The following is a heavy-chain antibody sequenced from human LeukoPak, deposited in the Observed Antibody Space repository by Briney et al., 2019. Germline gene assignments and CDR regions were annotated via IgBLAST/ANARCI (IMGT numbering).Heavy chain of an antibody. J-gene: IGHJ4*02. D-gene: IGHD1-26*01. CDR1: GFTFSSYA. CDR2: ISGSGGST. Sequence: GGSLRLSCAASGFTFSSYAMSWVRQAPGKGLEWVSAISGSGGSTYYADSVKGRFTISRDNSKNTLYLQMNSLRAEDTAVYYCAKADSGSYSGPADYWGQGTLVTVSS. CDR3: AKADSGSYSGPADY. V-gene: IGHV3-23*01.